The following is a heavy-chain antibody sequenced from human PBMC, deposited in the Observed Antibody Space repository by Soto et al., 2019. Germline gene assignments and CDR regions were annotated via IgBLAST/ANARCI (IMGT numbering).Heavy chain of an antibody. Sequence: GGSLRLSCAASGFSFSSYGMHCVRQAPGEGLERVAVIWYDGSNKYYADYVKGRFTISRDNSKNKLYLQMNSLRAEATAVYYCARDRIASCTSTSCRPPYYYYGMDVWGQGTTVTVSS. CDR2: IWYDGSNK. J-gene: IGHJ6*02. CDR1: GFSFSSYG. D-gene: IGHD2-2*01. CDR3: ARDRIASCTSTSCRPPYYYYGMDV. V-gene: IGHV3-33*01.